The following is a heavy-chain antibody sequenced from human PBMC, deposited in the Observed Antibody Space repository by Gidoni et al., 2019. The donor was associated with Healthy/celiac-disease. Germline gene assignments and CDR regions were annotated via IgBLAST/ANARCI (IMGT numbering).Heavy chain of an antibody. V-gene: IGHV3-33*08. CDR1: GFAFSSYG. J-gene: IGHJ3*02. D-gene: IGHD2-15*01. Sequence: QVQLLESGGGVVKPARSLILSCAASGFAFSSYGMHWVRQAPGQGLEWVAVIWYDGSNKYYADSVKGRFTISRDNSKNTLYLQMDSLRAEDTAVYYCAREEIRVSGDHAFDIWGQGTMVTVSS. CDR3: AREEIRVSGDHAFDI. CDR2: IWYDGSNK.